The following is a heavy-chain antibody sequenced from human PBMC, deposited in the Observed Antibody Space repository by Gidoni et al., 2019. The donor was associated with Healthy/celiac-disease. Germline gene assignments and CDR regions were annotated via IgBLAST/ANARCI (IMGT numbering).Heavy chain of an antibody. Sequence: QVQLQQCGAGLLKPSETVSLTCAVYGGSFRGYSWIWIRQPSGKGLEWIGESNNSGSTNYNTSLKSRVTISVDTSKNQFSLKLSSVTAADTAVYYCERPEVNYSGYVGGWFDPWGQGTLVTVSS. CDR3: ERPEVNYSGYVGGWFDP. CDR1: GGSFRGYS. CDR2: SNNSGST. V-gene: IGHV4-34*01. J-gene: IGHJ5*02. D-gene: IGHD5-12*01.